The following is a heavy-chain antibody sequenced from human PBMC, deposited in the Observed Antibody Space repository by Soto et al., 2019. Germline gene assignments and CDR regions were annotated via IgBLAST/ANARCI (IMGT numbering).Heavy chain of an antibody. CDR2: IDQDGSEK. J-gene: IGHJ6*02. CDR3: ARGHYGMDV. Sequence: GGSLRLSCAASDFPFRSSWMTWVRQAPGIRLEWVANIDQDGSEKNYVDSVKGRFTISRDNAKNSLYLQMNSLRVEDTAVYYCARGHYGMDVWGQGTMVTVSS. CDR1: DFPFRSSW. V-gene: IGHV3-7*05.